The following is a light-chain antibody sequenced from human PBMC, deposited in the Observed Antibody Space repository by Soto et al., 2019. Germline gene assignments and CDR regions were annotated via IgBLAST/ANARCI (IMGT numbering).Light chain of an antibody. CDR1: QSVSRSY. CDR2: SSS. V-gene: IGKV3-20*01. CDR3: QKYGRSPLT. Sequence: EIVITQSPATLSVSPGDRVPLSWKASQSVSRSYIVWYQQKPGQAPRLLIYSSSNRATGIPDRFSGGGSGTDLTLTISRLEPADFAVYYCQKYGRSPLTCGGGTKVDIK. J-gene: IGKJ4*01.